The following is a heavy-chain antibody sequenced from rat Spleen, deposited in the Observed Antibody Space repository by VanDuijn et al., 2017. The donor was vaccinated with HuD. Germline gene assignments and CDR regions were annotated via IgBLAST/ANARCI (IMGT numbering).Heavy chain of an antibody. CDR1: GFTFNYYW. CDR2: ITNASGGT. Sequence: EVQLVESGGGLVQPGRSLKLSCITSGFTFNYYWMTWIRQAPGKGLEWVASITNASGGTYYRDSVRGRFTISRDNAKSALYLQMDSLRSEDTATYYCTTDIYYDGTYYPGGFDYWGQGVMVTVSS. CDR3: TTDIYYDGTYYPGGFDY. V-gene: IGHV5-31*01. D-gene: IGHD1-12*02. J-gene: IGHJ2*01.